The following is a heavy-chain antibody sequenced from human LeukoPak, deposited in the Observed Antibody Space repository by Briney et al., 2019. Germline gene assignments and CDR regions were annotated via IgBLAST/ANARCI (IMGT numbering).Heavy chain of an antibody. V-gene: IGHV1-2*02. CDR1: GYTFTDYY. CDR3: ARDYYGSGSLAPFDY. Sequence: ASVKVSCKASGYTFTDYYLHWVRQAPGQGLEWMGWFNPNSGGTYYAQKFQGRVTMTRDTSISTAYMELSRLRSDDTAVYYCARDYYGSGSLAPFDYWGQGTLVTVSS. CDR2: FNPNSGGT. D-gene: IGHD3-10*01. J-gene: IGHJ4*02.